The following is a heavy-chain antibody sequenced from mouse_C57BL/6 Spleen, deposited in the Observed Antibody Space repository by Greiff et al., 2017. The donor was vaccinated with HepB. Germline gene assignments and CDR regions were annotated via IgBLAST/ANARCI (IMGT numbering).Heavy chain of an antibody. CDR1: GFTFTDYY. Sequence: DVMLVESGGGLVQPGGSLSLSCAASGFTFTDYYMSWVRQPPGKALEWLGFIRNKANGYTTEYSASVKGRFTISRDNSQSILYLQMNALRAEDSATYYCARPHYGTGYFDVWGTGTTVTVSS. J-gene: IGHJ1*03. CDR3: ARPHYGTGYFDV. D-gene: IGHD1-1*01. CDR2: IRNKANGYTT. V-gene: IGHV7-3*01.